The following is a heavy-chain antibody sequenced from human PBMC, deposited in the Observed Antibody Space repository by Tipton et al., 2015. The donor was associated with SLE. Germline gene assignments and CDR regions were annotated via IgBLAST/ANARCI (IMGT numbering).Heavy chain of an antibody. V-gene: IGHV3-23*01. Sequence: SLRLSCATSGFTFSGYTMSWVRQAPGKGLEWVSVIVGSDSSTHYADSVKGRFSISRDNSKNTLYLQMNSLRVEDTAIYYCGRGSSSRDYWGQGTLATVSS. CDR3: GRGSSSRDY. J-gene: IGHJ4*02. D-gene: IGHD6-6*01. CDR2: IVGSDSST. CDR1: GFTFSGYT.